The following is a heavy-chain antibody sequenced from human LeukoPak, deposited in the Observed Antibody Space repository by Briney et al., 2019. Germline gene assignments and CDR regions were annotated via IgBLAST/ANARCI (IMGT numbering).Heavy chain of an antibody. V-gene: IGHV3-30-3*01. CDR3: ARDWCSGGSCFSSNWFDP. Sequence: GGSLRLSCAASGFTFSSYAMHWVRQAPGKGLEWVAVISYDGSNKYYADSVKGRFTISRDNSKNTLYLQMNSLRAEDTAVYYCARDWCSGGSCFSSNWFDPWGQGTLVTVSS. CDR2: ISYDGSNK. CDR1: GFTFSSYA. D-gene: IGHD2-15*01. J-gene: IGHJ5*02.